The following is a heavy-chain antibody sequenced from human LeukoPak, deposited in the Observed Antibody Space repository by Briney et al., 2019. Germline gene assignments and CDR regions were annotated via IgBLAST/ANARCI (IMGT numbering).Heavy chain of an antibody. J-gene: IGHJ4*02. Sequence: TGGSLRLSCAASGFTFSTSIMHWVRQAPGKGLEWVAVISYDGNNKYYADSVKGRFTISRDNSKSTLYVQMNSLRAEDTAVYYCAKEVTAAGGNFEYWGQGTLVTVSP. D-gene: IGHD6-13*01. CDR3: AKEVTAAGGNFEY. CDR2: ISYDGNNK. V-gene: IGHV3-30*18. CDR1: GFTFSTSI.